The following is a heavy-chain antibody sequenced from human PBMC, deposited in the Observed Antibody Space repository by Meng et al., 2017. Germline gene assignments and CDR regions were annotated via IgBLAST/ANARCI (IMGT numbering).Heavy chain of an antibody. CDR1: GFTFSSYA. CDR2: ISGSGGST. J-gene: IGHJ5*02. V-gene: IGHV3-23*01. CDR3: AKGGSFTARNNWFDP. D-gene: IGHD1-14*01. Sequence: GESLKISCAASGFTFSSYAMSWVRQAPGKGLEWGSAISGSGGSTYYADSVKGRFTISRDNSKNTLYLQMNSLRAEDTAVYYCAKGGSFTARNNWFDPWGQGTLVTVSS.